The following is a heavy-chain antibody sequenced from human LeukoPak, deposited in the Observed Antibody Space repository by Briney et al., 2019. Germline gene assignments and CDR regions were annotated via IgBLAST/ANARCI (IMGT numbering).Heavy chain of an antibody. D-gene: IGHD2-15*01. CDR2: ISAYNGNT. CDR3: ARGYCSGGSCYFDY. V-gene: IGHV1-18*01. J-gene: IGHJ4*02. CDR1: GYTFTSYG. Sequence: ASVKVSCKASGYTFTSYGISWVRQAPGQGLEWMGWISAYNGNTNYAQKLQGRVTMTPVTSTSTAYMELRSLRSDDTAVYYCARGYCSGGSCYFDYWGQGTLVTVSS.